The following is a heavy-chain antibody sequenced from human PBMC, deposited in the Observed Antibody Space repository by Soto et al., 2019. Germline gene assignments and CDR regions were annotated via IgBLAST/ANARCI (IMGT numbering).Heavy chain of an antibody. V-gene: IGHV2-5*02. CDR3: AHRPWYAFEP. J-gene: IGHJ5*02. Sequence: QITLKESGPTLGKPTQTLTLTCTFSGFSLSTTGVGVGWIRQPPGKALEWLALIYWDGEKRYSPSLKSRLTITKDTSKNQVVLTMTNMDPVDTATYYCAHRPWYAFEPWGQGILVTVSS. CDR1: GFSLSTTGVG. CDR2: IYWDGEK. D-gene: IGHD6-13*01.